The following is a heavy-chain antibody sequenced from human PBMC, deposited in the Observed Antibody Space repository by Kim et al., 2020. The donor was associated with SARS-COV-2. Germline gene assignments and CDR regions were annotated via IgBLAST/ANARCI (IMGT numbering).Heavy chain of an antibody. V-gene: IGHV4-34*01. J-gene: IGHJ4*02. CDR3: ASPVGIKLWSVHY. Sequence: SETLSLTCAVYGGSFSGYYWSWIRQPPGKGLEWIGEINHSGSTNYNPSLKSRVTISVDTSKNQFSLKLSSVTAADTAVYYCASPVGIKLWSVHYWGQGTLVTVPS. CDR2: INHSGST. D-gene: IGHD5-18*01. CDR1: GGSFSGYY.